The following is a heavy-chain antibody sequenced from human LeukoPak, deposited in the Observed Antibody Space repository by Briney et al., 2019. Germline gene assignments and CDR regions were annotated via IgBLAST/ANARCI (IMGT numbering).Heavy chain of an antibody. J-gene: IGHJ4*02. CDR3: ARAGGFFSPFGY. D-gene: IGHD3-16*01. CDR2: IYYSGST. V-gene: IGHV4-31*02. Sequence: PSETLSLTCTVSGGSISSGGYYWSWIRQHPGDGLEWIGYIYYSGSTYYNPSLRSRVTISIDTSKNHFSLKLSSVTAADTAVYYCARAGGFFSPFGYWGQGTLVTVSS. CDR1: GGSISSGGYY.